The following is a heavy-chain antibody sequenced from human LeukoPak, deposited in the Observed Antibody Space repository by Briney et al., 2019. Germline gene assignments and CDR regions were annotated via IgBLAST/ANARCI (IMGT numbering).Heavy chain of an antibody. Sequence: GGSLRLSCAASGFTFSNYDMHWVRQASGKGLQWVAAIGTAGDTYYPDSAEGRFTISRENAKNSLYLEVNSLRAGDTAVYYCSRAGLGPSSGFYYYGLDVWGQGTTVTVSS. J-gene: IGHJ6*02. CDR3: SRAGLGPSSGFYYYGLDV. CDR1: GFTFSNYD. CDR2: IGTAGDT. D-gene: IGHD3-22*01. V-gene: IGHV3-13*01.